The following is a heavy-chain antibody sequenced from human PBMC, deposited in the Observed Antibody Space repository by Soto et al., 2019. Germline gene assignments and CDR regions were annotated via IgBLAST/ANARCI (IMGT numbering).Heavy chain of an antibody. Sequence: GTSVKVSCKASGYSFTSYYMHWVRQAPGQGLEWMGIINPSGGSTSYAQKFQGRVTMTRDTSTSTVYMELSSLRSEDTAVYYCARAYYDLDYYYYGMDVWGQGTTVTVSS. V-gene: IGHV1-46*01. CDR3: ARAYYDLDYYYYGMDV. CDR1: GYSFTSYY. D-gene: IGHD3-3*01. CDR2: INPSGGST. J-gene: IGHJ6*02.